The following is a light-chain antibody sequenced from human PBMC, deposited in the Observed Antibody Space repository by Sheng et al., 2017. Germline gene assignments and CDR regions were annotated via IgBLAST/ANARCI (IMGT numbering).Light chain of an antibody. V-gene: IGLV1-44*01. Sequence: SVLTQPPSASGTPGHSVTISCSGGSSNLGSNTVNWYRQLPGTAPELLIFSDNQRPSGVPDRFSGSKSGTSASLAISGLQSEDEADYYCATWDDRLNGPVFGGGTKLTVL. CDR1: SSNLGSNT. CDR2: SDN. J-gene: IGLJ2*01. CDR3: ATWDDRLNGPV.